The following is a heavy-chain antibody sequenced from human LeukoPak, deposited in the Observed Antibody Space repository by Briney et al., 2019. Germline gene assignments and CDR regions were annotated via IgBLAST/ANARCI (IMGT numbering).Heavy chain of an antibody. CDR1: GGSISSYY. CDR2: IYTSGST. CDR3: ARLLPVIAAAGTGSDY. D-gene: IGHD6-13*01. Sequence: SETLSLTCTVSGGSISSYYWSWIRQPAGKGLEWIGRIYTSGSTNYNPSLKSRVTMSVDTSKNQFSLKLSSVTAADTAVYYCARLLPVIAAAGTGSDYWGQGTLVTVSS. J-gene: IGHJ4*02. V-gene: IGHV4-4*07.